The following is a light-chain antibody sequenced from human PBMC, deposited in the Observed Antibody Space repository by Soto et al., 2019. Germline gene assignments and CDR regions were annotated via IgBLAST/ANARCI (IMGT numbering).Light chain of an antibody. J-gene: IGLJ1*01. CDR1: SSDVGGYKH. CDR2: EVS. V-gene: IGLV2-14*01. CDR3: NSQRSSGTRV. Sequence: VLTQPASVSGSPGQSITISCTGTSSDVGGYKHVSWYQHHPGKAPKLMIYEVSNRPSGVSNRFSGSKSGYTASLTISGLQAEDEADYYCNSQRSSGTRVFGTGTKVTVL.